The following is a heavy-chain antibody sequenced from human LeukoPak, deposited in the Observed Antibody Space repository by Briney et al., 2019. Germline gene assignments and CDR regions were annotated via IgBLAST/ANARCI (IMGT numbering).Heavy chain of an antibody. CDR2: ISGSGGST. J-gene: IGHJ6*03. D-gene: IGHD4-11*01. CDR1: GFTFSSYA. Sequence: PGGSLRLSCAASGFTFSSYAMSWVRQAPGKGLEWVSAISGSGGSTYYADSVKGRFTISRDNAKNSLYLQMNSLRAEDTALYHCARDYSNYGGNYYYMDVWGKGTTVTVSS. V-gene: IGHV3-23*01. CDR3: ARDYSNYGGNYYYMDV.